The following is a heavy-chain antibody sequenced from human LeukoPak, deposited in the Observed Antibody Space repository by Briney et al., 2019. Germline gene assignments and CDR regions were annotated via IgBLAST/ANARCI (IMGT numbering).Heavy chain of an antibody. CDR1: GFTVSSNY. J-gene: IGHJ6*02. CDR3: ARDGYSSVPPYYYYGMDV. CDR2: IYSGGST. V-gene: IGHV3-66*01. Sequence: GGSLRLSCAASGFTVSSNYMSWVRQAPGKGLEWVSVIYSGGSTYYADSVKGRFTISRDNSKNTLYLQMNSLRAEDTAVYYCARDGYSSVPPYYYYGMDVRGQGTTVTVSS. D-gene: IGHD6-19*01.